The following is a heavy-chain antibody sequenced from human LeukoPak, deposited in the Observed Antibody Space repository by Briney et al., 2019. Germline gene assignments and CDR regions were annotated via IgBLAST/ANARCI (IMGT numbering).Heavy chain of an antibody. V-gene: IGHV3-53*01. CDR1: GFTVSNNY. CDR3: ARVTIPWSFDL. Sequence: PGGSLRLSCAASGFTVSNNYMGWVRQAPGRGLDWVSVIYSGGSTAYYADSVKGRFTISRDNSKNTLYLQMDSLRAEDTAVYYCARVTIPWSFDLWGRGTLVTVSS. D-gene: IGHD2-21*01. J-gene: IGHJ2*01. CDR2: IYSGGST.